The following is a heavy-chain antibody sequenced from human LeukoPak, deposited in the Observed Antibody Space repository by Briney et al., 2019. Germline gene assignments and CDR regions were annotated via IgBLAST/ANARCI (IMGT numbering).Heavy chain of an antibody. J-gene: IGHJ4*02. D-gene: IGHD3-3*01. CDR3: ARDRFCAY. CDR1: GFAFRTYA. V-gene: IGHV3-30-3*01. CDR2: ISYDGNNK. Sequence: GGSLRLSCAASGFAFRTYAMHWVRQAPGKGLEWVAVISYDGNNKYYADSVKGRFTISRDNVKNSLYLQMNSLRAEDTAVYYCARDRFCAYWGQGTLVTVSS.